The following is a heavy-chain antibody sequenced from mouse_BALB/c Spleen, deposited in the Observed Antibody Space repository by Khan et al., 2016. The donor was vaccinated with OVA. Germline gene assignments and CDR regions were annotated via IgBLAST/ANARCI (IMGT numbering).Heavy chain of an antibody. CDR1: GFSLTSYG. V-gene: IGHV2-2*02. Sequence: VELVESGPGLVQPSQSLSITCTVSGFSLTSYGVHWVRQSPGKGLEWLGMIWSGGITDYNAAFISRLTINKDNSKSQVFFNMNSLQTNDTAIYCCARNYYYDEGLAYWGQGTLVTVSA. CDR3: ARNYYYDEGLAY. CDR2: IWSGGIT. D-gene: IGHD2-4*01. J-gene: IGHJ3*01.